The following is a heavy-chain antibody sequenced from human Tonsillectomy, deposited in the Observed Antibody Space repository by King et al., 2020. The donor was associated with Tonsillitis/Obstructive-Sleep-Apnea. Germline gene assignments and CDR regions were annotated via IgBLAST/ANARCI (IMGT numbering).Heavy chain of an antibody. CDR3: AKGGEAFDY. Sequence: VQLVESGGGEVQPGRSLRLSCAVSGFTFSSYGMHWVRRAPCKGLEWVAVISYDGSNKYYADSVKGRFTISRDNSKNTLYLQMNSLRAEDTAVYYCAKGGEAFDYWGQGTLVTVSS. CDR2: ISYDGSNK. CDR1: GFTFSSYG. V-gene: IGHV3-30*18. J-gene: IGHJ4*02. D-gene: IGHD3-16*01.